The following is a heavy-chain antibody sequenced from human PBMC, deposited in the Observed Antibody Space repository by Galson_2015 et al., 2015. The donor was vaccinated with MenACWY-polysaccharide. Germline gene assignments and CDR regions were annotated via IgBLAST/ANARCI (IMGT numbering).Heavy chain of an antibody. D-gene: IGHD2-2*01. CDR1: GYTLTSND. Sequence: SVKVSCKASGYTLTSNDIIWVRQATGQGLEYMGWMNPDNGNTRNAQKFQGRVTMTSDTSMNTAYMELSSLGSEDTAVYYCARGQSRPSRYYGLDVGGQGTTVTVSS. V-gene: IGHV1-8*01. CDR2: MNPDNGNT. J-gene: IGHJ6*02. CDR3: ARGQSRPSRYYGLDV.